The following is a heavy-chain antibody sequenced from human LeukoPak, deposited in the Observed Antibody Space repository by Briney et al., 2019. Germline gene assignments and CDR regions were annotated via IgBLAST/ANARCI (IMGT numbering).Heavy chain of an antibody. J-gene: IGHJ4*02. V-gene: IGHV4-39*01. CDR2: IYYSGST. Sequence: SETLSLTCTVSGGSIRSSYYYWGWIRQPPGKGLEWIGSIYYSGSTYYNPSLKSRVTISVDTSKNQFSLKLSSVTAADTAVYYCARHAGSYSSSWSDYWGQGTMVTVSS. CDR1: GGSIRSSYYY. D-gene: IGHD6-13*01. CDR3: ARHAGSYSSSWSDY.